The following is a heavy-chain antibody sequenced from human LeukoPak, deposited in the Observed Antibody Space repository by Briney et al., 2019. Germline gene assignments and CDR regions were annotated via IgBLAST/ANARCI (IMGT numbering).Heavy chain of an antibody. Sequence: GASVKVSCKASGYTFTSYYMHWVRQAPGQGLEWMGIINPSGGSTSHAQKFQGRVTMTRDMSTSTVYMELSSLRSEDTAVYYCARSRIAAAVVDYWGQGTLVTVSS. CDR2: INPSGGST. D-gene: IGHD6-13*01. V-gene: IGHV1-46*01. J-gene: IGHJ4*02. CDR1: GYTFTSYY. CDR3: ARSRIAAAVVDY.